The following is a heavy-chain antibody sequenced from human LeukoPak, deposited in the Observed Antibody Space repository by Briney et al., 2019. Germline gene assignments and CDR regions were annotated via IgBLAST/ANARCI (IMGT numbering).Heavy chain of an antibody. J-gene: IGHJ4*02. CDR2: IYYSGST. Sequence: ASETLSLTCTVSGGSISSSSYYWGWLGQPQGKGLEWIGSIYYSGSTYYTPALKSRVTISVDTSKNQSSLKLSSVTAADTAVYYCASLNAAYFDYGGQGTLVTVSS. V-gene: IGHV4-39*01. CDR3: ASLNAAYFDY. D-gene: IGHD6-25*01. CDR1: GGSISSSSYY.